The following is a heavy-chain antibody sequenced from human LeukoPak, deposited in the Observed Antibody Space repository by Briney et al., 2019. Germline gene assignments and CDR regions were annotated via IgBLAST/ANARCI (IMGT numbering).Heavy chain of an antibody. CDR1: GGSIISGGYY. Sequence: SETLSLTCTVSGGSIISGGYYWSWIRQPPGKGLEWIGYIYHTGPTYYNPSLKSRVTISVDRSKNQFSLELTSLTAADTAVYYCAREMLDNHWFDPWGQGTLVTSPQ. CDR2: IYHTGPT. D-gene: IGHD3-10*02. J-gene: IGHJ5*02. CDR3: AREMLDNHWFDP. V-gene: IGHV4-30-2*01.